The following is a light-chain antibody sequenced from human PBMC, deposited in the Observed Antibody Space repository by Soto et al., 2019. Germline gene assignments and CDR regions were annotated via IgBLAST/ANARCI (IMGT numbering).Light chain of an antibody. J-gene: IGKJ4*01. CDR1: QSVSSC. V-gene: IGKV3-11*01. Sequence: EIVLTQSPATLSLSPGERATLSCRASQSVSSCLAWYQQKPGQAPRLLIYDASNRATGIPARFSGSGSGTDFTLTISSLEPEDFAIYYCQQRSNWPPVTLGGGTKVEIK. CDR3: QQRSNWPPVT. CDR2: DAS.